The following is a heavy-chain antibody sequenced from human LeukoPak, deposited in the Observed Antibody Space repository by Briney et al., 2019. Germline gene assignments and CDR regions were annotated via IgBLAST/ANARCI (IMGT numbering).Heavy chain of an antibody. CDR3: VLTEGRAMVLGDHFDY. Sequence: GGSLRLSCAASGFTFSSYAMSWVRQAPGKGLEWVSAISGSGGSTYYADSVKGRFTISRDNSKNTMYLQMNSLRAEDTAVYYCVLTEGRAMVLGDHFDYWGQGTLVTVSS. CDR2: ISGSGGST. D-gene: IGHD5-18*01. V-gene: IGHV3-23*01. CDR1: GFTFSSYA. J-gene: IGHJ4*02.